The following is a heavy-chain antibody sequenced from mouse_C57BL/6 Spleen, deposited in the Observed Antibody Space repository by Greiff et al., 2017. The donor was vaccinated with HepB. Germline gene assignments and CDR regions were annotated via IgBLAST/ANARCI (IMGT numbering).Heavy chain of an antibody. Sequence: QVQLQQSGPELVKPGASVKLSCKASGYTFTSYDINWVKQRPGQGREWIGWIYPRDGSNKYNEKFKGKATLTVDTSSSTAYMELHSLTSEDSAVYFCARMLGRYWYFDVWGTGTTVTVSS. V-gene: IGHV1-85*01. D-gene: IGHD4-1*01. J-gene: IGHJ1*03. CDR1: GYTFTSYD. CDR2: IYPRDGSN. CDR3: ARMLGRYWYFDV.